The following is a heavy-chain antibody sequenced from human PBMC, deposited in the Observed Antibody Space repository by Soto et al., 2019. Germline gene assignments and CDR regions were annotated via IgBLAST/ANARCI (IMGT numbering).Heavy chain of an antibody. D-gene: IGHD3-3*01. CDR1: GFTFDDYS. V-gene: IGHV3-9*01. Sequence: GGSLRLSCAASGFTFDDYSMHWVRQAPGKGLEWVSGISWNSGSIGYADSVKGRFTISRDNAKNSLYLQMNSLRAEDTALYYCAKDNEGFFWGQGTLVTVSS. CDR3: AKDNEGFF. J-gene: IGHJ4*02. CDR2: ISWNSGSI.